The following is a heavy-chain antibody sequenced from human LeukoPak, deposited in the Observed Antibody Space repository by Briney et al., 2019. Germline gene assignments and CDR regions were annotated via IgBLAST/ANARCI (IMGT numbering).Heavy chain of an antibody. D-gene: IGHD6-19*01. V-gene: IGHV3-23*01. CDR3: ARDREYSSGSSLGTQDY. J-gene: IGHJ4*02. CDR2: LSGDGRTT. CDR1: GFTFSMFA. Sequence: GESLKISCAASGFTFSMFAMTWVRQPPGKGLEWVSALSGDGRTTYFADSVKGRFTSPRDNSKNTVHLQMDSLRAEDTAVYYCARDREYSSGSSLGTQDYWGQGTLVTVSS.